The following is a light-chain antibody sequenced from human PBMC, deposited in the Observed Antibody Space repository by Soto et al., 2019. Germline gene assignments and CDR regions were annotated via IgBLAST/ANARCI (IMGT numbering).Light chain of an antibody. CDR3: QQYENLPT. J-gene: IGKJ5*01. V-gene: IGKV1-5*01. Sequence: DIHMSQSPSTLSASVGYRFTITCGAGQSISTWLAWYQQKPVKAPKILISDASGSESGVPSRLRGSGSGTDFTFTISRLPPEDIATYYCQQYENLPTFGQGTRLEIK. CDR2: DAS. CDR1: QSISTW.